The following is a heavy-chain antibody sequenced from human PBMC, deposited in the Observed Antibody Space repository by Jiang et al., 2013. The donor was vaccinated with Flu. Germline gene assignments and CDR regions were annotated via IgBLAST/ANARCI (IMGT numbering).Heavy chain of an antibody. CDR3: AHSLHDYGTSNWFDP. CDR2: DEDK. J-gene: IGHJ5*02. Sequence: DEDKRYSPSLKSRLTITKDTSKTRWSLQMTNVDPVDTATYYCAHSLHDYGTSNWFDPWGQGTLVTVSS. D-gene: IGHD4-17*01. V-gene: IGHV2-5*02.